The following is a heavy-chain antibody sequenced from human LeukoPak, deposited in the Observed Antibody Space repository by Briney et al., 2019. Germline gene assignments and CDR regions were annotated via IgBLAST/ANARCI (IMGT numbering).Heavy chain of an antibody. CDR1: AFTFSSYG. D-gene: IGHD3-9*01. CDR2: IWSDGSAK. J-gene: IGHJ4*02. Sequence: GGSLRLSCAASAFTFSSYGMHWVRQAPGKGLEWVAVIWSDGSAKFYADSVTGRFIISRDNSKNTLYLQMNRLTAADTAVYYCALSFDRHYDILTGFDYWGQGTLVTVSS. CDR3: ALSFDRHYDILTGFDY. V-gene: IGHV3-33*01.